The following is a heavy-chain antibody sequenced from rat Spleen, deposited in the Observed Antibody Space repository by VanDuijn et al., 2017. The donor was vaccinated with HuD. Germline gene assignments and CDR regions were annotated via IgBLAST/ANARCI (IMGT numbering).Heavy chain of an antibody. CDR1: GFSLTSYN. CDR3: TRDLGPGYNYFDY. D-gene: IGHD1-4*01. V-gene: IGHV2-30*01. J-gene: IGHJ2*01. CDR2: IWTGGST. Sequence: QVQLKESGPGLVKPSETLSLTCTVSGFSLTSYNVHWVRQPTGKGLEWMGVIWTGGSTDYNSDLKSRLSISRDTSKSQVFLKMNSLQTEDTAIYYCTRDLGPGYNYFDYWGQGVMVTVSS.